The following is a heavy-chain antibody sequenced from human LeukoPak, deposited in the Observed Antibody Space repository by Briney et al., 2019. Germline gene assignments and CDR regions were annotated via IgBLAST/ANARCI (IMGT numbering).Heavy chain of an antibody. D-gene: IGHD3-22*01. Sequence: PSETLSLTCTVSGGSISTNNYYWGWIRQPPGKGLEWVGSIYYSVSTYYNPSRKSRITISIDTSKNQFSLKLSSVTAADTAVYYCVTQRGYYDSPDNYWGQGTLVTVSS. CDR2: IYYSVST. V-gene: IGHV4-39*01. CDR1: GGSISTNNYY. CDR3: VTQRGYYDSPDNY. J-gene: IGHJ4*02.